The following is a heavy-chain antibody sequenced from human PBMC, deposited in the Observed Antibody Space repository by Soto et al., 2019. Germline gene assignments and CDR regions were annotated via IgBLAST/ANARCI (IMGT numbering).Heavy chain of an antibody. D-gene: IGHD3-10*01. Sequence: ASVKVSCKASGYTFTGHYIHWVRQAPEQGPEWMGEIGPESGATRYAQKFQGRVTMTRDTSITTVYMELSRLRSDDTAVYYCAREADYASNYWGQGTLVTVSS. CDR2: IGPESGAT. V-gene: IGHV1-2*02. CDR1: GYTFTGHY. J-gene: IGHJ4*02. CDR3: AREADYASNY.